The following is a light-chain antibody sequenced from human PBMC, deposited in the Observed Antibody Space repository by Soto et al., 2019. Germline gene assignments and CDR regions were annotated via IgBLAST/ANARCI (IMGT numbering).Light chain of an antibody. Sequence: QSVLTQPRSVSGSPGQSVTISCTGTSSDVGGYNYVSWYQQHPGKAPKLMIYDVSKRPSGVPDRFSGSKSGNTASLAISGIQGEDEADYCCCSYAGSYTYVFGTGTKVTVL. V-gene: IGLV2-11*01. CDR1: SSDVGGYNY. J-gene: IGLJ1*01. CDR3: CSYAGSYTYV. CDR2: DVS.